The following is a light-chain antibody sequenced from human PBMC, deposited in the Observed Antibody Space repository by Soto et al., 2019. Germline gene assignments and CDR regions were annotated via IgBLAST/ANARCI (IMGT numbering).Light chain of an antibody. J-gene: IGLJ1*01. V-gene: IGLV2-14*01. CDR3: SSYTGSSILYV. CDR1: NSDVSTYNY. CDR2: EVT. Sequence: VLTRPLSVCVSPGQSINISCTETNSDVSTYNYVSWYKQHPVKATKVMIYEVTYRPSGESNRFYGSKSGKKASLTISGLQAEEEAEYYCSSYTGSSILYVFGTGTKVTVL.